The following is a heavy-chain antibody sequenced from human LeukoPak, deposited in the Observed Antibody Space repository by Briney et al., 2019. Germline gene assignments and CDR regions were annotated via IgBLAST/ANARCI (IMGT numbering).Heavy chain of an antibody. Sequence: ASVKVSCKSSGYTFTGYYIHWVRQAPGQGLQWMGWTTPGGGTNYPQKFQGRVAITWDTSITTAYMDLSRLTSDDTAVYYCARDRYGDGFAHFDYWGQGALVTVSS. V-gene: IGHV1-2*02. D-gene: IGHD5-24*01. CDR2: TTPGGGT. CDR3: ARDRYGDGFAHFDY. J-gene: IGHJ4*02. CDR1: GYTFTGYY.